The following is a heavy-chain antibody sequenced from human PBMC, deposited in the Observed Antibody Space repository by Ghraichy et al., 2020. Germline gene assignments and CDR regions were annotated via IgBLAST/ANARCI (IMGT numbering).Heavy chain of an antibody. V-gene: IGHV3-15*01. CDR1: GLTFINAW. CDR3: VTDPVGMWEAY. J-gene: IGHJ4*02. CDR2: IKSQIDGGTT. Sequence: LSLTCAASGLTFINAWMSWVRQAPGKGLECVGRIKSQIDGGTTDYAAPVKGRFSISRDDSKNMLYLQMNSLKAEDTAVYYCVTDPVGMWEAYWGQGTLVTVSS. D-gene: IGHD1-26*01.